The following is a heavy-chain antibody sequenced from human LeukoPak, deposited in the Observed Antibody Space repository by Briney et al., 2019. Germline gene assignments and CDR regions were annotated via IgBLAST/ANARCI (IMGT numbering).Heavy chain of an antibody. V-gene: IGHV3-15*01. Sequence: GGSLRLSCAASGFTFSNAWMSWVRQAPGKGLEWVGRIKSKTDGGTTDYAAPVKGRFTISRDDSKNTLYLQMNSLKTEDTAVYYCTTDFPIVVVTATHSPWGQGTLVTVSS. CDR1: GFTFSNAW. CDR2: IKSKTDGGTT. J-gene: IGHJ5*02. D-gene: IGHD2-21*02. CDR3: TTDFPIVVVTATHSP.